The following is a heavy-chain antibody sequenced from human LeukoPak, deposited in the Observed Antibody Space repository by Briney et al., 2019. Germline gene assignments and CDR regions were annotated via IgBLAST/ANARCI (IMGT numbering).Heavy chain of an antibody. D-gene: IGHD6-19*01. CDR1: VYTFTGYY. CDR2: SNPNSGGT. CDR3: ARAPIGSGWFKGLYYFDY. J-gene: IGHJ4*02. V-gene: IGHV1-2*02. Sequence: ASVKVSCKASVYTFTGYYMHWVRQAPGQGLEWMGWSNPNSGGTNYAQKFQGRVTTTRDTSISTAYMELSRLRSDDTAVYYCARAPIGSGWFKGLYYFDYWGQGTLVTVSS.